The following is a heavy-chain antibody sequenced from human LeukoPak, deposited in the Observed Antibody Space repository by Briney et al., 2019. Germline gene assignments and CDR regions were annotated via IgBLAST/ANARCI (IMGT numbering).Heavy chain of an antibody. J-gene: IGHJ6*02. CDR3: ARYRVAVAGTSLGAFASYYYYGMDV. Sequence: SGTLSLTCAVSGGSISSSNWWSWVRQPPGKGLEWIGEIYHSGSTNYNPSLKSRVTISVDKSKNQFSLKLSSVTAADTAVYYCARYRVAVAGTSLGAFASYYYYGMDVWGQGTTVTVSS. CDR2: IYHSGST. V-gene: IGHV4-4*02. D-gene: IGHD6-19*01. CDR1: GGSISSSNW.